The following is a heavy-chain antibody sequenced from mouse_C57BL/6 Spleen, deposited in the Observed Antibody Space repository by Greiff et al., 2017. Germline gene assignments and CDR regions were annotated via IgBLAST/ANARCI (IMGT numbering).Heavy chain of an antibody. Sequence: VKLMESGPELVKPGASVKISCKASGYAFSSSWMNWVKQRPGKGLEWIGRIYPGDGDTNYNGKFKGKATLTADKSSSTAYMQLSSLTSEDSAVYFCAPYDGYRGAMDYWGQGTSVTVSS. CDR1: GYAFSSSW. CDR3: APYDGYRGAMDY. J-gene: IGHJ4*01. D-gene: IGHD2-3*01. CDR2: IYPGDGDT. V-gene: IGHV1-82*01.